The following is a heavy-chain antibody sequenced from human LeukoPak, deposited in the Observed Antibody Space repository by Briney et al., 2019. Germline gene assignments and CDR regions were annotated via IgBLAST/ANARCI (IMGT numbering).Heavy chain of an antibody. D-gene: IGHD3-10*01. Sequence: PGVSLRLSCAASGFSFSRHATNWVRQAPGKGLEWISHISGGSDIIEYADSVKGRFTISRDNGRGSLYLQMNSLRVEDTAVYYCARYGSGRNYIDPFDFWGQGTLVAVSS. CDR2: ISGGSDII. J-gene: IGHJ4*02. CDR3: ARYGSGRNYIDPFDF. CDR1: GFSFSRHA. V-gene: IGHV3-48*01.